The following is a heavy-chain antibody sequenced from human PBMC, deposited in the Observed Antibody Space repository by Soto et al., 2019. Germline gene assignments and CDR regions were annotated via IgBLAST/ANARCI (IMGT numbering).Heavy chain of an antibody. CDR2: ISYDGSDK. CDR1: GFTFSSYG. Sequence: QVQLVESGGGVVQPGRSLRLSCAASGFTFSSYGMHWVRQAPSKGLEWVAVISYDGSDKYYADSVKGRFTISRDNSKNTLYLQMNSLRPEDTVVYYCAKDLSGNSLTFGYWGQGTLVTVSS. J-gene: IGHJ4*02. CDR3: AKDLSGNSLTFGY. V-gene: IGHV3-30*18. D-gene: IGHD3-3*01.